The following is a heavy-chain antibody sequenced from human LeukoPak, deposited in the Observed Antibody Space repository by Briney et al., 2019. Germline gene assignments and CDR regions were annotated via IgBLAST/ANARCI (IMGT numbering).Heavy chain of an antibody. J-gene: IGHJ6*02. CDR2: ISSSGSTI. CDR1: GFTFSDYC. V-gene: IGHV3-11*01. Sequence: GGSLRLSCAASGFTFSDYCMSWIRQAPGKGLEWVSYISSSGSTIYYADSVKGRFTISRDNAKNSLYLQMNSLRAEDTAVYYCARVGGWLARDYADVWGQGTTVTVSS. D-gene: IGHD4-17*01. CDR3: ARVGGWLARDYADV.